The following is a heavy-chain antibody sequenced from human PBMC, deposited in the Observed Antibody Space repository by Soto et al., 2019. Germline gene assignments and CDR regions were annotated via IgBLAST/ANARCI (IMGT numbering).Heavy chain of an antibody. J-gene: IGHJ6*02. CDR2: IYYSGST. CDR1: GGSISSGGYY. CDR3: ASGTSRYYYYGMDV. V-gene: IGHV4-31*03. Sequence: SETLSLTCTVSGGSISSGGYYWSWIRQHPGKGLEWIGYIYYSGSTYYNPSLKSRVTISVDTSKNQFSLKLSSVTAADTAVYYCASGTSRYYYYGMDVWGQGTTVTVS. D-gene: IGHD6-13*01.